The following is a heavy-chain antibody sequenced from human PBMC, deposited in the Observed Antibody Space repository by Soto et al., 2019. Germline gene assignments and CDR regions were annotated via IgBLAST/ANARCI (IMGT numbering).Heavy chain of an antibody. V-gene: IGHV3-30-3*01. CDR2: ISYDGSNK. D-gene: IGHD3-10*01. J-gene: IGHJ6*02. CDR1: GFTFSSYA. Sequence: GGSLRLSCAASGFTFSSYAMHWVRQAPGKGLEWVAVISYDGSNKYYADSVKGRFTISRDNSKNTLYLQMNSLRAEDTAVYYCARERIWFGEPDYYYYGMDVWGQGTTVTVSS. CDR3: ARERIWFGEPDYYYYGMDV.